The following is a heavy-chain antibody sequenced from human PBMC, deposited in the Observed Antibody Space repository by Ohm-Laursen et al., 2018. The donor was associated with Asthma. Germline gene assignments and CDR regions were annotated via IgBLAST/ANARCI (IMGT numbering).Heavy chain of an antibody. CDR2: ISSDETYK. J-gene: IGHJ3*02. V-gene: IGHV3-30*04. Sequence: SLRLSCAASGFTFSIYALHWVRQAPGKGLEWVAIISSDETYKNYANSVKGRFTISKDNSKNALFLQMNSLRPDDTAVYYCARRDFSGGDTNAAFDIWGQGTMVAVSS. CDR1: GFTFSIYA. D-gene: IGHD2-21*02. CDR3: ARRDFSGGDTNAAFDI.